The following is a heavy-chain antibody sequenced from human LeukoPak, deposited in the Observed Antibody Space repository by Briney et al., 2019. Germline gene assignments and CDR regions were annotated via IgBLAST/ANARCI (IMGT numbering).Heavy chain of an antibody. D-gene: IGHD3-9*01. Sequence: SVKVSCKASGGTFSSYAISWVRQAPGQGPEWMGGVIPIFGTANYAQKFQGRVTITTDESTSTAYMELSSLRSEDTAVYYCAIFGLRYFDWSDDAFDIWGQGTMVTVYS. CDR2: VIPIFGTA. J-gene: IGHJ3*02. V-gene: IGHV1-69*05. CDR1: GGTFSSYA. CDR3: AIFGLRYFDWSDDAFDI.